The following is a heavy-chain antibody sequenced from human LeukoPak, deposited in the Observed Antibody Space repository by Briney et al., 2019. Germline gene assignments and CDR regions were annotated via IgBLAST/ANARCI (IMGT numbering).Heavy chain of an antibody. V-gene: IGHV3-23*01. J-gene: IGHJ4*02. D-gene: IGHD1-26*01. Sequence: GGSLRLSCAASGFTFNNYATTWVRQAPGKGLEWVSLISGSGDSTYYVDSVKGRFTISRDNSKNTLYLQMNSLRVEDTAVYYCAKALMGAYYFDYWGQGTLVTVSS. CDR2: ISGSGDST. CDR3: AKALMGAYYFDY. CDR1: GFTFNNYA.